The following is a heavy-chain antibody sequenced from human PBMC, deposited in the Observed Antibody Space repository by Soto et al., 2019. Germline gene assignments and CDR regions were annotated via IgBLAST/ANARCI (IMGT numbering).Heavy chain of an antibody. CDR2: IYHSGGT. V-gene: IGHV4-4*02. Sequence: QVQLQESGPGLVKPSGTLSLTCAVSSGSISSSNWWSWVRQPPGKGLEWIGEIYHSGGTNYNPSLKSRVTISVDKSKNQFSLKLSSVTAADTAVYYCARDHDYGDYVYAFDIWGQGTMVTVSS. D-gene: IGHD4-17*01. J-gene: IGHJ3*02. CDR1: SGSISSSNW. CDR3: ARDHDYGDYVYAFDI.